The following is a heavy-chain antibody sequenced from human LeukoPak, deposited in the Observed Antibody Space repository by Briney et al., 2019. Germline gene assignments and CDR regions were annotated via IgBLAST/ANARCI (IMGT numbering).Heavy chain of an antibody. CDR1: GYTFTGYY. CDR3: ARDSLPYDWNYPVPWYYFDY. Sequence: ASVKVSCKASGYTFTGYYMHWVRQAPGQGLEWMGWINPNSGGTNYAQKFQGRVTMTRDTSISTAYMELSRLRSDDTAVYYCARDSLPYDWNYPVPWYYFDYWGQGTLVTVSS. D-gene: IGHD1-7*01. J-gene: IGHJ4*02. CDR2: INPNSGGT. V-gene: IGHV1-2*02.